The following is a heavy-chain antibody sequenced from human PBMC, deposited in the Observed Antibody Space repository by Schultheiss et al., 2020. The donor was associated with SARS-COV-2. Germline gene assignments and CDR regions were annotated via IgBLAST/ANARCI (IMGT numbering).Heavy chain of an antibody. CDR1: GYTFTGYY. Sequence: GESLKISCKASGYTFTGYYMHWVRQAPGQGLEWMGWINPNSGGTNYAQKFQGRVTMTRDTSISTAYMELSRLRSDDTAVYYCARVPYGDYPFDYWGQGTLVTVSS. CDR2: INPNSGGT. D-gene: IGHD4-17*01. CDR3: ARVPYGDYPFDY. J-gene: IGHJ4*02. V-gene: IGHV1-2*02.